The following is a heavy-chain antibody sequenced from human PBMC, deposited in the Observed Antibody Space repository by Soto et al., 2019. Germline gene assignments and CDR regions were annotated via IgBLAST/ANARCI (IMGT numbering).Heavy chain of an antibody. D-gene: IGHD2-15*01. CDR3: ARETSTVVGRTNHGMDV. CDR2: IYYSGST. Sequence: TSETLSLTCTVSGGSISSGDYYWSWIRQPPGKGLEWIGYIYYSGSTYYNPSLKSRVTISVDTSKNQFSLKLSSVTAADTAVYYCARETSTVVGRTNHGMDVWGQGTTVTVSS. V-gene: IGHV4-30-4*01. J-gene: IGHJ6*02. CDR1: GGSISSGDYY.